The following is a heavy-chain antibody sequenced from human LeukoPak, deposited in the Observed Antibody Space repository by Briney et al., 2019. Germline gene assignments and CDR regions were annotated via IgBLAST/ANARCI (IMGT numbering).Heavy chain of an antibody. CDR1: GGTFSSYA. CDR2: IIPIFGTA. J-gene: IGHJ6*04. D-gene: IGHD2-2*01. V-gene: IGHV1-69*13. Sequence: SVKVSCKASGGTFSSYAISWVRQAPGQGLEWMGGIIPIFGTANYAQKFQGRVTITADESTSTAYMELSSLRSEDTAVYYYARGLPFDIVVVPAAPNYYYYGMDVWGKGTTVTVSS. CDR3: ARGLPFDIVVVPAAPNYYYYGMDV.